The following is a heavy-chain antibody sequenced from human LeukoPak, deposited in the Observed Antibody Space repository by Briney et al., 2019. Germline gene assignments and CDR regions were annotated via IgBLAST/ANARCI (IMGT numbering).Heavy chain of an antibody. CDR2: IYYSGST. CDR3: ARGGGSSWLYYYYYMDV. CDR1: GGSFSGYY. V-gene: IGHV4-59*01. D-gene: IGHD6-13*01. J-gene: IGHJ6*03. Sequence: SETLSLTCAVYGGSFSGYYWSWIRQPPGKGLEWIGYIYYSGSTNYNPSLKSRVTISVDTSKNQFSLKLSSVTAADTAVYYCARGGGSSWLYYYYYMDVWGKGTTVTVSS.